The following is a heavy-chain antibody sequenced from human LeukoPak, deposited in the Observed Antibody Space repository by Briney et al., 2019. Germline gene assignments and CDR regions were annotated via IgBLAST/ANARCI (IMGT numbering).Heavy chain of an antibody. V-gene: IGHV3-23*01. CDR1: GFTFSNCA. J-gene: IGHJ4*02. CDR2: IGGSGGST. Sequence: GGSLRLSCAASGFTFSNCAMSWVRQAPGKELEWVSTIGGSGGSTYYADSVKGRLTISRDNSKNTLYLQMNSLKAEDTAVYYCARVSGIYYNLDYWGQGTLVTVSS. CDR3: ARVSGIYYNLDY. D-gene: IGHD1-26*01.